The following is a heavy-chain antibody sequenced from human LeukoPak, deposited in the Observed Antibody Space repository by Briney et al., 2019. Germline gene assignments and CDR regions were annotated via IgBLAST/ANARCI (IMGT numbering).Heavy chain of an antibody. D-gene: IGHD6-13*01. CDR3: AKGSSWRRLDM. J-gene: IGHJ3*02. CDR1: GFTFSSYA. CDR2: ISGGADSA. Sequence: PGGSLRLSCAASGFTFSSYAMNWVRQAPGKGLEWVSAISGGADSAYYADSVKGRFTISRDNSKNTLYLQMNSLRVEDTAVYYCAKGSSWRRLDMWGQGTMVTVSS. V-gene: IGHV3-23*01.